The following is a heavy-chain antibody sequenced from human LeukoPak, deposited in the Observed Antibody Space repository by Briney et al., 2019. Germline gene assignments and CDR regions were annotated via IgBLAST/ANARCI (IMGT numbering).Heavy chain of an antibody. CDR3: AKSYPADY. Sequence: GGSLRLSCAASGFTFSSYAMHWVRQAPGKGLEWVAVISYDGSNKYYADSVKGRFTISRDNSKNTLYLQMNSLRAEDTAVYYCAKSYPADYWGQGTLVTVSS. J-gene: IGHJ4*02. CDR1: GFTFSSYA. V-gene: IGHV3-30-3*02. CDR2: ISYDGSNK.